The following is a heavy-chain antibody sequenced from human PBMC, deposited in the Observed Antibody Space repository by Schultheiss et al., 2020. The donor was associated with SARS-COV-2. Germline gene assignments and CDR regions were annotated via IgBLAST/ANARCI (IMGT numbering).Heavy chain of an antibody. CDR3: ARTSNRYFDR. CDR2: IRQDGIEK. V-gene: IGHV3-7*01. CDR1: GFSFTNHW. J-gene: IGHJ2*01. D-gene: IGHD1-14*01. Sequence: GESLKISCAASGFSFTNHWMTWVRQVPGKGLEWVANIRQDGIEKYHVDSVKGRFTVSRDNANNSLYLQMNSLRVEDTAVYYCARTSNRYFDRWGRGTLVTVSS.